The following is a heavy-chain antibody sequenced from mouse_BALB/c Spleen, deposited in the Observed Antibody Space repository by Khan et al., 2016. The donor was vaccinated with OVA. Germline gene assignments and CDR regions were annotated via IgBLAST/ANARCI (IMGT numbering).Heavy chain of an antibody. CDR3: AREGAYDRSCGWFEY. J-gene: IGHJ3*01. Sequence: QMQLEESGAELARPGASVKMSCKASGYTFTTYTIHWVKQRPGQGLEWIGYIIPTNDYTNYNQKFKDRATLTADKSSSTAYMQLSSLTSEDSAVYSCAREGAYDRSCGWFEYWGQGTLVTVSA. V-gene: IGHV1-4*01. D-gene: IGHD2-14*01. CDR2: IIPTNDYT. CDR1: GYTFTTYT.